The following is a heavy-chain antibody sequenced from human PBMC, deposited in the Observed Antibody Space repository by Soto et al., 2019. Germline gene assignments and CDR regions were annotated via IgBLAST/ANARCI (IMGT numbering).Heavy chain of an antibody. D-gene: IGHD3-3*01. J-gene: IGHJ4*02. CDR1: GGSISSSSYY. Sequence: QLQLQESGPGLVKPSETLSLTCTVSGGSISSSSYYWGWIRQPPGKGMEWIGSIYYSGSTYYNPSLKRRVTISVDTSKNQFSLKLSSVTAADTAVYYCARFTIFGVVIEYYFDYWGQGTLVTVSS. V-gene: IGHV4-39*01. CDR3: ARFTIFGVVIEYYFDY. CDR2: IYYSGST.